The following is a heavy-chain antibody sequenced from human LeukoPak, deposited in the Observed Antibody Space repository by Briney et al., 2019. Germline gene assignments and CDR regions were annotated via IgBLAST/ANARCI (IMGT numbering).Heavy chain of an antibody. J-gene: IGHJ4*02. Sequence: GGSLRLSCATSGFKFTDYPMNWVRQAPGKGLEWVSNIRTSSEGANLAFYADSVKGRVTFSRDDAKNTLYLHMHSLRDDDTAVYYCATDLRYAFDYWGQGILVTVSS. CDR1: GFKFTDYP. CDR2: IRTSSEGANLA. V-gene: IGHV3-48*02. D-gene: IGHD3-9*01. CDR3: ATDLRYAFDY.